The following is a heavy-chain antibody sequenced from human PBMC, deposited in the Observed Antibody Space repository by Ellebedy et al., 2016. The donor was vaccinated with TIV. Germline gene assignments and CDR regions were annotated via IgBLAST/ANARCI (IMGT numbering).Heavy chain of an antibody. CDR1: GFTFSSYA. Sequence: GESLKISXAASGFTFSSYAMSWVRQAPGKGLEWVSAISGSGGSTYYADSVKGRFTISRDNSKNTLYLQMNSLRAEDTAVYYCAKDRGSGWSGLRLGYWGQGTLVTVSS. CDR2: ISGSGGST. V-gene: IGHV3-23*01. CDR3: AKDRGSGWSGLRLGY. D-gene: IGHD6-19*01. J-gene: IGHJ4*02.